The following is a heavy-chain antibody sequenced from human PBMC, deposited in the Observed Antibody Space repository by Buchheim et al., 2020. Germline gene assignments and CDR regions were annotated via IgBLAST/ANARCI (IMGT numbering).Heavy chain of an antibody. J-gene: IGHJ4*02. Sequence: QVQLVESGGGVVQPGRSLRLSCAASGFTFSSYGMHWVRQAPGKGLEWVAVIWYDGSNKYYADSVKGRFTISRDNSKNTLYPQMNSLRAEDTAVYYCARAERIYGYYYDLWGQGTL. CDR1: GFTFSSYG. CDR3: ARAERIYGYYYDL. D-gene: IGHD3-22*01. CDR2: IWYDGSNK. V-gene: IGHV3-33*01.